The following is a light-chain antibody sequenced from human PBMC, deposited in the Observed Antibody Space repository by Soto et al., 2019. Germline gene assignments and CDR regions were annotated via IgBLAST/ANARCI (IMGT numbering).Light chain of an antibody. CDR1: QSVSSN. CDR3: QHYNSRPPFT. CDR2: GAS. V-gene: IGKV3-15*01. J-gene: IGKJ3*01. Sequence: EIVMTQSPATLSVSPGERATLSCRASQSVSSNLAWYQQKPGQAPRLLIYGASTRATGIPARFSGSGSGTEFTLTITSLQSEDFAVYYCQHYNSRPPFTFGPGTKVDI.